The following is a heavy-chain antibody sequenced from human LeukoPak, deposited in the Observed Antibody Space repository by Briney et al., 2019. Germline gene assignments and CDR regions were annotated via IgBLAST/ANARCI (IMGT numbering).Heavy chain of an antibody. CDR1: GGSISSGDYY. J-gene: IGHJ5*02. CDR3: SRAQTYYDILTGYYNNWFDP. CDR2: IYYSGST. D-gene: IGHD3-9*01. Sequence: SETLSLTCTVSGGSISSGDYYWSWIRQPPGKGLEWIGYIYYSGSTYYNPSLKSRVTISVDTSKNQFSLKLSSVTAADTAVYYCSRAQTYYDILTGYYNNWFDPWGQGTLVTVSS. V-gene: IGHV4-30-4*01.